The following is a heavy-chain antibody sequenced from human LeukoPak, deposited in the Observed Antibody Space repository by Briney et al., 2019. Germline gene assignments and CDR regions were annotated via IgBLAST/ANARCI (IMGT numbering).Heavy chain of an antibody. J-gene: IGHJ4*02. D-gene: IGHD6-19*01. CDR2: INHSGST. CDR1: GGSFSGYY. V-gene: IGHV4-34*01. CDR3: ARTRQWLVRSPFDY. Sequence: KPSETLSLTCAVYGGSFSGYYWSWIRQPPGKGLEWIGEINHSGSTNYNPSLKSRVTISVDTSKNQFSLKLSPVTAADTAVYYCARTRQWLVRSPFDYWGQGTLVTVSS.